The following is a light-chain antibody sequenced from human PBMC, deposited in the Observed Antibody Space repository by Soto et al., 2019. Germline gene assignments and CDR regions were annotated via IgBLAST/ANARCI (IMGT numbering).Light chain of an antibody. CDR3: QSYDSSLSGYV. CDR1: SSKIGAGYD. J-gene: IGLJ1*01. Sequence: QSLLTQPPSVSGAPGQGVTISCTGGSSKIGAGYDVHWYQQLPGTAPKLLIYGNSNRPSGVPDRFSGSKSGTSASLAITGLQAEDEADYYCQSYDSSLSGYVFGTGTKVTVL. CDR2: GNS. V-gene: IGLV1-40*01.